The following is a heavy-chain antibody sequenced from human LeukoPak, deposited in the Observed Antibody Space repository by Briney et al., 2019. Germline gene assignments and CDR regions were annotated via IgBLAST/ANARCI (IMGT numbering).Heavy chain of an antibody. D-gene: IGHD3-22*01. CDR1: GYSISSGYC. Sequence: SETLSLTCTVSGYSISSGYCWGWIRQPPGKGLEWIGEIYHSGSTNYNPSLKSRVTISVDKSKNQFSLKLSSVTAADTAVYYCARGAYDSSGYYPNWGQGALVTVSS. J-gene: IGHJ4*02. CDR2: IYHSGST. V-gene: IGHV4-38-2*02. CDR3: ARGAYDSSGYYPN.